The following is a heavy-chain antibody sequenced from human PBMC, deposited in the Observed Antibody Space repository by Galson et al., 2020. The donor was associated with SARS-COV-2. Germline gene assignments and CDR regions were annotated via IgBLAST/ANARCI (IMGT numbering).Heavy chain of an antibody. V-gene: IGHV1-2*02. J-gene: IGHJ4*02. CDR1: GYTFTGYY. CDR2: INPNSGDT. CDR3: ASHGVTLDY. D-gene: IGHD3-3*01. Sequence: ASVKVSCKASGYTFTGYYMHWVRQAPGQGLEWMGWINPNSGDTNYAQMLQGRVTMTRDTSINTAYMELSSLTSDDTAVYYCASHGVTLDYWGQGTLVTVSS.